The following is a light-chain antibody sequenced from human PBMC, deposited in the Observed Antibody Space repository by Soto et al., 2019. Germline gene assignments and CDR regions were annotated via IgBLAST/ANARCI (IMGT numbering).Light chain of an antibody. J-gene: IGKJ4*01. CDR2: DSS. Sequence: EVVLTRFPATLSLSPGDVATLCCMASQSVSSYLAWYQQKRGQAPRLLIYDSSNRATGIPARFSGSGSGTDFSLIISSLEPQDFAVYYCQQRRVWPLTFGGGTKVDI. V-gene: IGKV3-11*01. CDR1: QSVSSY. CDR3: QQRRVWPLT.